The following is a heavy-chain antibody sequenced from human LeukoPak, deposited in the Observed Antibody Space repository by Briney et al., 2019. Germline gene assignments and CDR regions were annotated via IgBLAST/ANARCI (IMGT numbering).Heavy chain of an antibody. V-gene: IGHV1-18*01. J-gene: IGHJ5*02. D-gene: IGHD1-7*01. Sequence: GASVKVSCKAIGYTFTTFGISWVRQPPGQGLEWMGLISAYKGNTNYPQKPQGGVTMTTDTSTRTAYRELRSLSYDVTAVYYCAFMLELPPAEVWFDPCGHGTLVSVSS. CDR1: GYTFTTFG. CDR3: AFMLELPPAEVWFDP. CDR2: ISAYKGNT.